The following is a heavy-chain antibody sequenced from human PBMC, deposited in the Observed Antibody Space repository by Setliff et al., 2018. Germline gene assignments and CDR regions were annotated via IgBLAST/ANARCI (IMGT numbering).Heavy chain of an antibody. D-gene: IGHD6-13*01. CDR2: IYYGGTT. CDR1: GYSISSGYD. V-gene: IGHV4-38-2*01. Sequence: PSETLSLTCGVSGYSISSGYDWGWIRQPPGKGLEWIGSIYYGGTTFYNPSLKSRVTISVDTSKNQFSLRLSSVTAADTAVYYCARGGIAMNHYMDVWGKGTTVTVSS. CDR3: ARGGIAMNHYMDV. J-gene: IGHJ6*03.